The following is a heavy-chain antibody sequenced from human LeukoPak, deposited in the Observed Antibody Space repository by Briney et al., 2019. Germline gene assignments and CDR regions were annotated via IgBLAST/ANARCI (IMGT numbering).Heavy chain of an antibody. V-gene: IGHV1-18*01. Sequence: GASVKVSCKASGYTFTSYGISWVRQAPGQGLEWMGWISAYDGNTNYAQKLQGRVTMTTDTSTSTAHMELRSLRSDDTAVYYCARDPSVAAAGTTGYYYGMDVWGQGTTVTVSS. CDR2: ISAYDGNT. D-gene: IGHD6-13*01. CDR3: ARDPSVAAAGTTGYYYGMDV. J-gene: IGHJ6*02. CDR1: GYTFTSYG.